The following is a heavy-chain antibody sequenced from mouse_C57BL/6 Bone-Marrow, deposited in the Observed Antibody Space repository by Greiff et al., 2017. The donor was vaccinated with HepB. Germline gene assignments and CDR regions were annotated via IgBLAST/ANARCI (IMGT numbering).Heavy chain of an antibody. V-gene: IGHV1-61*01. D-gene: IGHD1-1*01. CDR2: IYPSDSET. J-gene: IGHJ2*01. CDR3: ARGPPITTVPSFFDY. Sequence: VQLQQPGAELVRPGSSVKLSCKASGYTFTSYWMDWVKQRPGQGLEWIGNIYPSDSETHYNQKFKDKATLTVDKSSSTAYMQLSSLTSEDSAVYYCARGPPITTVPSFFDYWGQGTTLTVSS. CDR1: GYTFTSYW.